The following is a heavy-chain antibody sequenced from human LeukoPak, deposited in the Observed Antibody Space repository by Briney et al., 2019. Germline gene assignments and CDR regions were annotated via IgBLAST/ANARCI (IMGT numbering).Heavy chain of an antibody. D-gene: IGHD3-3*01. CDR3: ARHMSVSYDAFHL. Sequence: SETLSLTCTVSGGSLTGYYWSWIRQPPGKGLEWIAYVYYTGRTLYNPSLESRVTISVDTSKTQISLKLTSVTAADTAVYYCARHMSVSYDAFHLWGRGTPVTVSS. J-gene: IGHJ2*01. CDR1: GGSLTGYY. V-gene: IGHV4-59*08. CDR2: VYYTGRT.